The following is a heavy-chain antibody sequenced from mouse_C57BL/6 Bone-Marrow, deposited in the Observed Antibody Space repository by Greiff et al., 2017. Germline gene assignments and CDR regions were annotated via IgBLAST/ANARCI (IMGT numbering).Heavy chain of an antibody. Sequence: VQGVESGPGLVAPSQSLSFTCTVSGFSLTSYAISWVRQPPGKGLEWLGVIWTGGGTNYNSALKSRLSISKDNSKSQVSLKMNRLQTDDTARYSCARNNGYYLDLDVWGTGTTVTVSS. CDR1: GFSLTSYA. CDR2: IWTGGGT. CDR3: ARNNGYYLDLDV. V-gene: IGHV2-9-1*01. J-gene: IGHJ1*03. D-gene: IGHD2-3*01.